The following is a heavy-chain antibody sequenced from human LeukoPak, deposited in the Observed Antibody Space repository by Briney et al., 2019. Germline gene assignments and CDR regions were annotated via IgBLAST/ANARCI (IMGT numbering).Heavy chain of an antibody. D-gene: IGHD6-13*01. CDR3: ATPGEPYSSSWGAFDI. CDR2: INPSGGST. V-gene: IGHV1-46*01. J-gene: IGHJ3*02. CDR1: GYTFTSYY. Sequence: GASVKVSCKASGYTFTSYYMHWVRQAPGQGLEWMGIINPSGGSTSYAQKFQGRVTMTRDTSTSTVYMDLSSLRSEDTAVYYCATPGEPYSSSWGAFDIWGQGTMVTVSS.